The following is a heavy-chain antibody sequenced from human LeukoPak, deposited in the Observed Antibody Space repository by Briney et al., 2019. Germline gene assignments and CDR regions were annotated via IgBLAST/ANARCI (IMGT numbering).Heavy chain of an antibody. Sequence: PGGSLRLPCAASGFTFSTYSMSWVRLAPGKGLEWVSGISGSGANTYYADSVKGRFTISRDNSKNTLYLQMNSLRAEDTAVFYCAKYPASGGYFDYWGQGTLVTVSS. CDR2: ISGSGANT. CDR3: AKYPASGGYFDY. D-gene: IGHD6-13*01. V-gene: IGHV3-23*01. J-gene: IGHJ4*02. CDR1: GFTFSTYS.